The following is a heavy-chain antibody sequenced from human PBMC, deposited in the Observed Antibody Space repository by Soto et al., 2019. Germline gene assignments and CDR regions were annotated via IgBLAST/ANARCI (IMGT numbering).Heavy chain of an antibody. V-gene: IGHV3-23*01. Sequence: PGGSLRLSCAASGFTFSSYAMSWVRQAPGKGLEWVSAISGSGGSTYYADSVKGRFTISRDNSKNTLYLQMNSLRAEDTAVYYCAKPESKYSSSSGHYWGQGTLVTVSS. CDR2: ISGSGGST. CDR1: GFTFSSYA. D-gene: IGHD6-6*01. J-gene: IGHJ4*02. CDR3: AKPESKYSSSSGHY.